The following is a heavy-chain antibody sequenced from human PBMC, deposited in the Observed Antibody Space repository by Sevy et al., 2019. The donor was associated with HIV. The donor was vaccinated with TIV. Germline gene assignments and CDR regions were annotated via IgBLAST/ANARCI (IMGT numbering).Heavy chain of an antibody. CDR1: GFTFSNYN. J-gene: IGHJ4*02. D-gene: IGHD2-2*01. V-gene: IGHV3-33*01. CDR2: IWFDGNKK. CDR3: VRESPSDWYLDS. Sequence: GGSLRLSCAASGFTFSNYNMHWDRQAPGKGLEWVAAIWFDGNKKYYEHSVKGRFTIFRDNSKSTQYLQMSSLRADDTAVYYCVRESPSDWYLDSWGQGTLVTVSS.